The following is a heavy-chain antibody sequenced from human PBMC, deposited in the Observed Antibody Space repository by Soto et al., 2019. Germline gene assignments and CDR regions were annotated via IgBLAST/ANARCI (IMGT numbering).Heavy chain of an antibody. CDR2: ISSSSSYT. D-gene: IGHD3-10*01. J-gene: IGHJ6*02. CDR3: ARDLPRVRGVNHYGMDV. CDR1: GFTFSDYY. V-gene: IGHV3-11*05. Sequence: QVQLVESGGGLVKPGGSLRLSCAASGFTFSDYYISWIRQAPGKGLEWVSYISSSSSYTNYADSVKGRFTISRDNAKNSLYLQMNSLRAEDTAVYYCARDLPRVRGVNHYGMDVWGQGTTVTVSS.